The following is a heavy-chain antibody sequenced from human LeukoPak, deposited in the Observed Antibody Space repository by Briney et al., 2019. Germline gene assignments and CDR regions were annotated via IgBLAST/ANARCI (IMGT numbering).Heavy chain of an antibody. CDR1: GYTFTSYG. D-gene: IGHD3-22*01. Sequence: ASVKVSCKASGYTFTSYGISWVRQAPGQGLEWMGWISAYNGNTNYAQKFQGRATITADESTSTAYMELSSLRSEDTAVYYCASTGYPYYYDSSGYSFDYWGQGTLVTVSS. J-gene: IGHJ4*02. CDR2: ISAYNGNT. V-gene: IGHV1-18*01. CDR3: ASTGYPYYYDSSGYSFDY.